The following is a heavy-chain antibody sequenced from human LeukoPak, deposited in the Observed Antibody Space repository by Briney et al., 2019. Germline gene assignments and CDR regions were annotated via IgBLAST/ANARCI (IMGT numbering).Heavy chain of an antibody. D-gene: IGHD3-22*01. J-gene: IGHJ4*02. CDR3: ARRADYYDSRGYYSDY. CDR2: IYPGDSDT. Sequence: GESLKISCKGSGYSFTSYGIGWWRQMPGKGLKWMGIIYPGDSDTRYSPSYQGQVPISTDKYISTASLQWRSLKASDTAMYYCARRADYYDSRGYYSDYWGQGTLVTVSS. V-gene: IGHV5-51*01. CDR1: GYSFTSYG.